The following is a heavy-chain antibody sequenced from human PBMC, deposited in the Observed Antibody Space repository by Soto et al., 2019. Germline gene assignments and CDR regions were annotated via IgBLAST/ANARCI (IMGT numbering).Heavy chain of an antibody. V-gene: IGHV3-23*01. CDR1: GFTFSNYA. CDR2: VSSGGGTT. J-gene: IGHJ4*02. CDR3: AKDLGITGVGATINY. D-gene: IGHD1-26*01. Sequence: EAQLLESGGGLVQPGGSLRLSCAASGFTFSNYAMSWVRQAPGKGLEWVSTVSSGGGTTNYADSVKGRFTISRDNSKNTLYLQMNSLRAEDTALYSCAKDLGITGVGATINYWGQGTLLTVSS.